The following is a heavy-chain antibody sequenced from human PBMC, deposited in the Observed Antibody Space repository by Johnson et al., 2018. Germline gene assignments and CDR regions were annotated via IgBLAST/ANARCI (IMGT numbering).Heavy chain of an antibody. D-gene: IGHD6-19*01. V-gene: IGHV3-7*01. CDR3: ARPQLFILRPVPGELDF. CDR2: IKQDGSER. Sequence: VQLVESGGGLVQPGGSXRLSCAASGFTFSRYWTTWVRQAPGKGLEWVASIKQDGSERYYVDSVRGRFTISRDNSKNSLFLQMNSLRAEETAVYYCARPQLFILRPVPGELDFWGQGTLVTVSS. CDR1: GFTFSRYW. J-gene: IGHJ4*02.